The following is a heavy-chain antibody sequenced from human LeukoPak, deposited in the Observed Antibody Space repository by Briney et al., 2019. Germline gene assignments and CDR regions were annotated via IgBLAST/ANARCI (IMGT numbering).Heavy chain of an antibody. V-gene: IGHV4-39*01. J-gene: IGHJ1*01. CDR3: ARHAYCGGDCYSYIQY. CDR1: GGSISSSSYY. D-gene: IGHD2-21*02. CDR2: IYYSGST. Sequence: SETLSLTCTVSGGSISSSSYYWGWIRQPPGKGLEWIGSIYYSGSTYYNPSLKSRVTISVDTSKNQFSLKLSSVTAADTAVYYCARHAYCGGDCYSYIQYWGQGTLATVSA.